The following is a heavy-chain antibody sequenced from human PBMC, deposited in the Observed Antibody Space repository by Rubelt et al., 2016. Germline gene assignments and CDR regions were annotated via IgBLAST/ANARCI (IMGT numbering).Heavy chain of an antibody. CDR1: GLTFSIYA. CDR2: VSGSGGIT. CDR3: AGSDRGGWYFDAFDI. Sequence: GGSLRLSCAASGLTFSIYAMNWVRQAPGKGLEWVSVVSGSGGITYYADSVKGRCTISRDNSKNTLYLQMNSLRAEDTAVYYCAGSDRGGWYFDAFDIWGQGTMVTVSS. V-gene: IGHV3-23*01. D-gene: IGHD6-19*01. J-gene: IGHJ3*02.